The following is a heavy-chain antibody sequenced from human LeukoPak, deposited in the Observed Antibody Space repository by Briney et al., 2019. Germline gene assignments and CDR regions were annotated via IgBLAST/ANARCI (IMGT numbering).Heavy chain of an antibody. D-gene: IGHD3-10*01. Sequence: SETLSLTCAVYGGTFSGYYWTWIRQPAGKGLEWIGRIYTTGSPNYNPSLKSRVTISIDTSKNQFSLKLSSVSAADTAIYYCARDRGITTARGVPSWFDPWGQGTLVTVSS. CDR1: GGTFSGYY. CDR2: IYTTGSP. V-gene: IGHV4-4*07. CDR3: ARDRGITTARGVPSWFDP. J-gene: IGHJ5*02.